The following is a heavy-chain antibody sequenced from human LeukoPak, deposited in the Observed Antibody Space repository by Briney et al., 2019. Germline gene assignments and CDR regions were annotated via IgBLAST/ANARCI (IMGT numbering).Heavy chain of an antibody. CDR3: ARDPWRGYYYGDSYYMDV. J-gene: IGHJ6*03. CDR1: GFTVSSNY. Sequence: PGGSLRLSCAASGFTVSSNYMSWVCQAPGKGLEWVSAISGSDAGTYYADSVKGRFTISRDNSKNTLYLQMNSLRAEDTAVYYCARDPWRGYYYGDSYYMDVWGKGTTVTISS. D-gene: IGHD3-22*01. V-gene: IGHV3-53*01. CDR2: ISGSDAGT.